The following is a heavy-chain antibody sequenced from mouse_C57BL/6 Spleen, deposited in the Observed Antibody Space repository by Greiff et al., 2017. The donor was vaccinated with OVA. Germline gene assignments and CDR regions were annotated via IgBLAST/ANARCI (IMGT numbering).Heavy chain of an antibody. D-gene: IGHD4-1*01. V-gene: IGHV1-50*01. CDR2: IDPSDSYT. CDR3: ATGTGDY. J-gene: IGHJ2*01. Sequence: QVQLQQPGAELVKPGASVKLSCKASGYTFTSYWMQWVKQRPGQGLEWIGEIDPSDSYTNYNQKFKGKATLTVDTSSSTAYMQLSSLTSEDSAVYYWATGTGDYWGQGTTLTVSS. CDR1: GYTFTSYW.